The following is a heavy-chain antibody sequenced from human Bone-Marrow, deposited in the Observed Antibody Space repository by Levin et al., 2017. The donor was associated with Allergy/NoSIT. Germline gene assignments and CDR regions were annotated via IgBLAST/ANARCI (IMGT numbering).Heavy chain of an antibody. CDR2: ISWNSGSI. CDR3: ALGGSSALGLDY. J-gene: IGHJ4*02. CDR1: GFTFDDYA. D-gene: IGHD6-6*01. Sequence: GGSLRLSCAASGFTFDDYAMHWVRQAPGKGLEWVSGISWNSGSIGYADSVKGRFTISRDNAKNSLYLQMNSLRAEDTALYYCALGGSSALGLDYWGQGTLVTVSS. V-gene: IGHV3-9*01.